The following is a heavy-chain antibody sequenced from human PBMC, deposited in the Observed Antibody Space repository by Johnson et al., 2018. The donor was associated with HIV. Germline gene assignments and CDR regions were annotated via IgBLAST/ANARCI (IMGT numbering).Heavy chain of an antibody. CDR2: IYSGGST. V-gene: IGHV3-66*01. J-gene: IGHJ3*02. CDR1: GFSVSSNY. CDR3: TTDYTAAASLRAFDI. Sequence: VQLVESGGGLVKPGGSLRLSCAAYGFSVSSNYMTWVRQAPGKGLEWVSVIYSGGSTYYADSVKGRFTISRDNSKNTLYLQMNSLKTEDTAVYYCTTDYTAAASLRAFDIWGQGTMVTVSS. D-gene: IGHD6-13*01.